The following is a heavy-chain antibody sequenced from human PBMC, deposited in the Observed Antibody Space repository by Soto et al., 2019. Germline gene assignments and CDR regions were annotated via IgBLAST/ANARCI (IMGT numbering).Heavy chain of an antibody. D-gene: IGHD2-2*02. CDR3: AXDVCSGSTTSCYTRWYF. CDR1: GFTFDDYA. J-gene: IGHJ4*02. V-gene: IGHV3-43D*04. Sequence: GGSLRLSFAASGFTFDDYAMHWVRQAPGKGLEWVSLISWDGGRTYYTDSVRGRFIVSRDSSKNSLYLQMSSRRVEDTALYYCAXDVCSGSTTSCYTRWYFWGQGALVAVSS. CDR2: ISWDGGRT.